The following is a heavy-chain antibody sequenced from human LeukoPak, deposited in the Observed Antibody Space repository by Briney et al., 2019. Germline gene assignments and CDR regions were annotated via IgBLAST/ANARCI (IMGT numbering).Heavy chain of an antibody. CDR2: ISGSGGST. CDR3: AKVHRVKYCGGDCYYFDY. D-gene: IGHD2-21*02. CDR1: GFTFSSYA. V-gene: IGHV3-23*01. J-gene: IGHJ4*02. Sequence: PGGSLRLSCAASGFTFSSYAMSWVRQAPGKGLEWVSAISGSGGSTYYADSVTGRFTISRDNSKNTLYLQMNSLRAEDTAVYYCAKVHRVKYCGGDCYYFDYWGQGTLVTVSS.